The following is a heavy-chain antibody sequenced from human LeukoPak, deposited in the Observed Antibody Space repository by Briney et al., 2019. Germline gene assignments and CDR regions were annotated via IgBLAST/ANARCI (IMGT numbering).Heavy chain of an antibody. J-gene: IGHJ2*01. V-gene: IGHV4-61*01. CDR1: GGSVSSGSYY. Sequence: SETLSLTCNVSGGSVSSGSYYWSWIWQPPGKGLEWIGYIYYSGSTNYNPSLKSRVTISVDTSKNQFSLKLSSVTAADTAVYYCARDLRELPTYWYFDLWGRGTLVTVSS. D-gene: IGHD1-26*01. CDR3: ARDLRELPTYWYFDL. CDR2: IYYSGST.